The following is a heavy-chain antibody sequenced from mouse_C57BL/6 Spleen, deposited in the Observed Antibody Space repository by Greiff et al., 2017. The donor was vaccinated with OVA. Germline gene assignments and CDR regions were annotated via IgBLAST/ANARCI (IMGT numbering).Heavy chain of an antibody. Sequence: QVQLQQPGAELVKPGASVKMSCKASGYTFTSYWITWVKQRPGQGLEWIGDIYPGSGSTNYNEKFKSMATMTVDTSSSTAYMQLISLTSDDPAVYYYARNDYNGGAMGYWGQGTSVTVSS. D-gene: IGHD2-4*01. V-gene: IGHV1-55*01. CDR2: IYPGSGST. J-gene: IGHJ4*01. CDR1: GYTFTSYW. CDR3: ARNDYNGGAMGY.